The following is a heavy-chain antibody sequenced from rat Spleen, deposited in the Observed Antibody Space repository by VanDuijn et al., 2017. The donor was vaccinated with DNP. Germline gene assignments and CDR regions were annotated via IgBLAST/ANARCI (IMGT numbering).Heavy chain of an antibody. V-gene: IGHV5-7*01. Sequence: EVLLVESDGGLVQPGRSLKLSCAVSGFTFSDYYMAWVRQAPAKGLEWVATISYNGGTPYYRDSVKGRFTISRDNAQSTLYLQMDSLMSEDTATYYCARHRTIMPYYYAMDAWGQGASVTVSS. CDR3: ARHRTIMPYYYAMDA. CDR2: ISYNGGTP. J-gene: IGHJ4*01. D-gene: IGHD1-12*01. CDR1: GFTFSDYY.